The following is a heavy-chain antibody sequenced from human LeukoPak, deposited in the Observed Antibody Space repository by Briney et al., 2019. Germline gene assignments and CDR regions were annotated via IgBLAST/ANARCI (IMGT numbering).Heavy chain of an antibody. CDR3: ARGRDSSGYYYAY. J-gene: IGHJ4*02. Sequence: GGSLRLSCAASGFTFSSYSMNWVRQAPGKGLEWVSSISSSSSYIYHADSVKGRFTISRDNAKNSLYLQMNSLRAEDTAVYYCARGRDSSGYYYAYWGQGTLVTVSS. CDR1: GFTFSSYS. D-gene: IGHD3-22*01. CDR2: ISSSSSYI. V-gene: IGHV3-21*01.